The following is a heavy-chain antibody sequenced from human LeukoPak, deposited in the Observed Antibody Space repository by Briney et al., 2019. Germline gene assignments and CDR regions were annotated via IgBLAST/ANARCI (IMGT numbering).Heavy chain of an antibody. Sequence: ASVKLSCKASGYTFTSYGISWVRQAPGQGLEWMGLISAYNGNTNYAQKLQGRVTMTTDTSTSTAYMELRSLRSDDTAVYYCASSDSVFQALDPWGQGTLVTVSS. D-gene: IGHD2-21*01. CDR2: ISAYNGNT. CDR3: ASSDSVFQALDP. J-gene: IGHJ5*02. V-gene: IGHV1-18*01. CDR1: GYTFTSYG.